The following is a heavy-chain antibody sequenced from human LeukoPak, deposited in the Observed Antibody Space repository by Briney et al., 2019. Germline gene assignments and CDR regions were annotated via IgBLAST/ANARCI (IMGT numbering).Heavy chain of an antibody. V-gene: IGHV6-1*01. CDR2: TYYRSKWYN. D-gene: IGHD3-10*01. CDR3: ARDITEESLLWFGEPDRFFDY. Sequence: SQTLSLTCAISGDSVSSNSAAWNWMRQSPSRVLEWLGRTYYRSKWYNDYAVSVKSRITINPDTSKNQFSLQLNSVTPEDTAVYYCARDITEESLLWFGEPDRFFDYWGQGTLVTVSS. CDR1: GDSVSSNSAA. J-gene: IGHJ4*02.